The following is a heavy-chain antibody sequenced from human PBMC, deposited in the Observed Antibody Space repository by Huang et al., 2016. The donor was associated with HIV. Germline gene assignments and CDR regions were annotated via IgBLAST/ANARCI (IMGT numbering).Heavy chain of an antibody. Sequence: QVHLVQSGAEVKKPGSSVRVSCTASGGSFKISGISWVRQAPGQGLEWLGGILPMLRRANYAKKMSDRVTSTARESTTTVYMDVTSLRPEDTAVYYCASGASYEIWTPYYSGWHYSMDVWGEGTTVTVSS. D-gene: IGHD3-9*01. V-gene: IGHV1-69*13. J-gene: IGHJ6*03. CDR1: GGSFKISG. CDR2: ILPMLRRA. CDR3: ASGASYEIWTPYYSGWHYSMDV.